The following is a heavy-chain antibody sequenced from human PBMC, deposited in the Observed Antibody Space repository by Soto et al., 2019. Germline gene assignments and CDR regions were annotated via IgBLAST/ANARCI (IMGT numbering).Heavy chain of an antibody. Sequence: PGGSLRLSCSASGFPFSTYTMYRVRQAPGKGLEWVSSITTGSSRNIFYADSVKGRFTISRDNANNILYLEMDNLRVEDTAVYYCERDDAIFGAIPSMDIWGQGTKVTVYS. CDR1: GFPFSTYT. CDR3: ERDDAIFGAIPSMDI. CDR2: ITTGSSRNI. D-gene: IGHD3-3*01. J-gene: IGHJ6*02. V-gene: IGHV3-21*06.